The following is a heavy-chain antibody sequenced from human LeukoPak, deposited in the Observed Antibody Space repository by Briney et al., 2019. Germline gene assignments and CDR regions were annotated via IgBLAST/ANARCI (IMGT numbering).Heavy chain of an antibody. D-gene: IGHD1-1*01. V-gene: IGHV3-23*01. J-gene: IGHJ4*01. CDR1: GFTFSSFA. CDR2: ISGSGSTT. Sequence: PGGSLRLSCAASGFTFSSFAMSWVRQAPGKGLEWISGISGSGSTTYYADSVKGRFTISRDNSKNTLYLQMNSPRAEDTAVYYCAKDAWKRFDYWGHGTLVTVSS. CDR3: AKDAWKRFDY.